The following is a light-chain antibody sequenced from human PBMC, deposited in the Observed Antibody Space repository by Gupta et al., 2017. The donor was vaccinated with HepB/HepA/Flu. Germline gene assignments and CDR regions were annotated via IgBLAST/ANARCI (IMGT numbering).Light chain of an antibody. J-gene: IGKJ4*01. Sequence: EIVLTQSTGTLSLSPGERATLSCRASQSVSSSYLAWYQQKPGQAPRLLIYGASSRATGIPDRFSGSGSGTDFTLPISRLEPEDFAVYYCQQYGSSPLTCGGGTKVEIK. CDR1: QSVSSSY. CDR2: GAS. CDR3: QQYGSSPLT. V-gene: IGKV3-20*01.